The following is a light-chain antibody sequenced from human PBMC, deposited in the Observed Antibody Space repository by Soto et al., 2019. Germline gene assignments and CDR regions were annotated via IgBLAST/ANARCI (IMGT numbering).Light chain of an antibody. CDR2: SAS. CDR1: QTISTW. CDR3: QQANSFPRT. J-gene: IGKJ1*01. Sequence: DIQMTQSPSSVSASVGDRVTITCRASQTISTWLAWYQQNPGQAPKLLIYSASTLQSGVPSRFSGSGSGTDFTLTISSLQPEDFAAYYCQQANSFPRTFGQGTKVEIK. V-gene: IGKV1-12*01.